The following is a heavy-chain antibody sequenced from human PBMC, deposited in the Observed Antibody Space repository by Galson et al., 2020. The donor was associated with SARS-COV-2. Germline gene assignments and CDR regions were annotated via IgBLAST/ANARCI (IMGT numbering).Heavy chain of an antibody. V-gene: IGHV1-2*05. CDR2: INPNNCGT. Sequence: ASVKVSCKASGYSFTGNYIHWVRQAPGQGLEWMGRINPNNCGTNYAQKFQGRVTMTRDTSTNIAYMELSRLTSDDTVVYYCAREYSYYGFFDYWGQGTLVTVSS. CDR3: AREYSYYGFFDY. CDR1: GYSFTGNY. D-gene: IGHD3-10*01. J-gene: IGHJ4*02.